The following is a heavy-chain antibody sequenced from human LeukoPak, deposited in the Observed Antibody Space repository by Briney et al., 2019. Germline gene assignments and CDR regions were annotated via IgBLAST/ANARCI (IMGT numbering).Heavy chain of an antibody. V-gene: IGHV3-7*01. CDR1: GFTFSTYW. Sequence: GGSLRLSCAAPGFTFSTYWMSWVRQAPGKGLEWVANIKQGGSEKYYVGSVKGRFTISRDNAKNSLYLQVNSLRAEDTAVYYCARDDKYDFWSGYQYYYGMDVWGQGTTVTVSS. D-gene: IGHD3-3*01. CDR3: ARDDKYDFWSGYQYYYGMDV. J-gene: IGHJ6*02. CDR2: IKQGGSEK.